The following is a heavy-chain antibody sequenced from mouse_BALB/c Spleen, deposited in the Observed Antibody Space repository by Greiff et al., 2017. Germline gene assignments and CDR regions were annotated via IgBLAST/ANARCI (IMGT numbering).Heavy chain of an antibody. CDR2: IRNKANGYTT. D-gene: IGHD1-1*01. V-gene: IGHV7-3*02. Sequence: EVKVVESGGGLVQPGGSLRLSCATSGFTFTDYYMSWVRQPPGKALEWLGFIRNKANGYTTEYSASVKGRFTISRDNSQSILYLQMNTLRAEDSATYYCARAYYGSSFFDYWGQGTTLTVSS. CDR1: GFTFTDYY. J-gene: IGHJ2*01. CDR3: ARAYYGSSFFDY.